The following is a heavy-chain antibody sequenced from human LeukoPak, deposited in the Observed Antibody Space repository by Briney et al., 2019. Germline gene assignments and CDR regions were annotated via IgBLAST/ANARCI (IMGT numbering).Heavy chain of an antibody. CDR2: ISTGSSTI. V-gene: IGHV3-48*02. CDR3: ARVAEIQLWLRSAFDY. Sequence: PGGSLRLSCAASVFTFSIYSMNWVRQAPGKGLEWVSFISTGSSTIYYADSVKGRFTISRDNAKNSLYLQMNSLRDEDTAVYYCARVAEIQLWLRSAFDYWGQGTLVTVSS. J-gene: IGHJ4*02. D-gene: IGHD5-18*01. CDR1: VFTFSIYS.